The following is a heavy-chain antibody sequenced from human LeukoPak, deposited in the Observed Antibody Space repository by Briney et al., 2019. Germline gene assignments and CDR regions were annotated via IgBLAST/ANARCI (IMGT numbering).Heavy chain of an antibody. J-gene: IGHJ5*02. Sequence: SETLSLTCAVYGGSFSGYYWTWIRQPPGKGLEWIGEINHSGSTNYNPSLKSRVTISVDTSNKQFSLKLTSVTAADTAVYYCARWWGFDPWGQGTLVTVSS. D-gene: IGHD2-15*01. CDR3: ARWWGFDP. CDR1: GGSFSGYY. CDR2: INHSGST. V-gene: IGHV4-34*01.